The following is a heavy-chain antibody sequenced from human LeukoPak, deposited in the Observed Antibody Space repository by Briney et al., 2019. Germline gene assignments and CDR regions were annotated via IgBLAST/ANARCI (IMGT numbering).Heavy chain of an antibody. CDR3: AREKYNYGENDAFDV. CDR1: GGSISSYY. CDR2: IYTSGST. J-gene: IGHJ3*01. D-gene: IGHD4-17*01. V-gene: IGHV4-4*07. Sequence: SETLSLTCTVSGGSISSYYWSWIRQPAGKGLEWIGRIYTSGSTNYNPSLKSRVTMSVDTSKNQFSLKLSSVTAADTAVYYCAREKYNYGENDAFDVWGQGTRVTVSS.